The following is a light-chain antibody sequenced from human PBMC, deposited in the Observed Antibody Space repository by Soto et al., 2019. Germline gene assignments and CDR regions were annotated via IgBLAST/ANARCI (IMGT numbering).Light chain of an antibody. CDR3: QQYNFWPLT. Sequence: DIQMTQSPSSVSASVGDRVTITCRASQGISNWLAWYQQKPGKAPSLLIHAASSLQSGVPSRFSGSGYGTEFTLTITSLQSEDFAVYYCQQYNFWPLTFGGGTKVEIK. CDR1: QGISNW. CDR2: AAS. V-gene: IGKV1-12*01. J-gene: IGKJ4*01.